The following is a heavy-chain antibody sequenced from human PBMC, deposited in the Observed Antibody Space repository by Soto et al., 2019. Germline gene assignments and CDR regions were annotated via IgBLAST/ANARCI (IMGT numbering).Heavy chain of an antibody. CDR1: GLAFSSYG. J-gene: IGHJ4*02. V-gene: IGHV3-30*18. D-gene: IGHD1-7*01. Sequence: PGGSLRLPCAPSGLAFSSYGMHWVRQAPGKGLEWVAVISCDQSNKYYADSVKGRFTSSRDNSKNTLYLQMNSLISDDTAVYYCAKDGQLGLPGDYFDYWGQGTLVTVSS. CDR3: AKDGQLGLPGDYFDY. CDR2: ISCDQSNK.